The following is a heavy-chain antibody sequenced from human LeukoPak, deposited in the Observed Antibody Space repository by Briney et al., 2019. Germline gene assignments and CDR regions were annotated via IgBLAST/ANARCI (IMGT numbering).Heavy chain of an antibody. CDR3: AYSGGDAD. V-gene: IGHV3-74*01. J-gene: IGHJ4*02. D-gene: IGHD2-21*02. CDR1: GFTFSGYA. CDR2: INSDGSST. Sequence: GRSLRLSCAASGFTFSGYAMHWVRQAPGKGLVWVSRINSDGSSTSYAGSVKGRFTISRDNAKSTLYLQMNSLRAEDTAVYYCAYSGGDADWGQGTLVTVSS.